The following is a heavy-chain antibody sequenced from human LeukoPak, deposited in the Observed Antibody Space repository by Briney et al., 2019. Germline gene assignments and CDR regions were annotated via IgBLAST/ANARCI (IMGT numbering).Heavy chain of an antibody. CDR2: IYSGGST. V-gene: IGHV3-53*01. Sequence: PGGSLRLSCAASGFTFSSYEMNWVRQAPGKGLEWVSVIYSGGSTYYADSVKGRFTISRDNSKNTLYLQMNSLRAEDTAVYYCARDPRSSTRSYGMDVWGKGTTVTVSS. D-gene: IGHD5-24*01. CDR1: GFTFSSYE. J-gene: IGHJ6*04. CDR3: ARDPRSSTRSYGMDV.